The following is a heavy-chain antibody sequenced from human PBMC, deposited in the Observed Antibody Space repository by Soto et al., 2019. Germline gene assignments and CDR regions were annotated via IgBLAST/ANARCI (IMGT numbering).Heavy chain of an antibody. CDR3: VGGRGRLVGFDY. Sequence: QVQLQQWGAGLLKPSETLSLTCAVNTESFSNYYWSWICQPPGRGLEWDGEINDSGNTNYSPSLKARVSTPVDTFKTQFSLELASVSAADTAIYYCVGGRGRLVGFDYWGQGTLGTVSS. J-gene: IGHJ4*02. CDR1: TESFSNYY. D-gene: IGHD2-8*02. CDR2: INDSGNT. V-gene: IGHV4-34*01.